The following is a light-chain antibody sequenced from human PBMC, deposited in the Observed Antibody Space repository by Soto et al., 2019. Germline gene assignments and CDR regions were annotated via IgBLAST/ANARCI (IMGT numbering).Light chain of an antibody. J-gene: IGKJ4*01. CDR3: QHYSTSSGVT. CDR2: KAS. V-gene: IGKV1-5*03. CDR1: QTISSW. Sequence: DIPMTQSPSTLSGSVGDRVTITCRASQTISSWLAWYQQKPGKAPKLLIYKASTLKSGVPSRFSGSGSGTEFSLTISSLQPDDFATYYCQHYSTSSGVTFGGGTKVEI.